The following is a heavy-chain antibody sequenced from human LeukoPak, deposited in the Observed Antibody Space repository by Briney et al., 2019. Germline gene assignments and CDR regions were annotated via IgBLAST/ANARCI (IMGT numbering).Heavy chain of an antibody. CDR1: GGSISSHY. V-gene: IGHV4-59*11. CDR3: ARERAYYWYFDL. J-gene: IGHJ2*01. Sequence: PSEILSLTCTVSGGSISSHYWSWIRQPPGKGLEWIGYIYYSGSTNYNPSLKSRVTISVDTSKNQFSLKLSSVTAADTAVYYCARERAYYWYFDLWGRGTLVTVSS. CDR2: IYYSGST.